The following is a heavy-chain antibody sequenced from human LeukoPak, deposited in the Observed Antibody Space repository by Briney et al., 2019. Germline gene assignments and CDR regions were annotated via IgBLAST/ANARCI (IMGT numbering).Heavy chain of an antibody. D-gene: IGHD2-15*01. V-gene: IGHV1-2*02. Sequence: ASVKVSCKASGYTFTDYYMHWVRQAPGQGLEWMGWINPNNGGTNYAQSFQGRVTLTRDTSITTAYIELSRPRSDDTAVYYCARDAYCSGGSCPGEIYFWGQGTLVTVSS. CDR2: INPNNGGT. CDR1: GYTFTDYY. J-gene: IGHJ4*02. CDR3: ARDAYCSGGSCPGEIYF.